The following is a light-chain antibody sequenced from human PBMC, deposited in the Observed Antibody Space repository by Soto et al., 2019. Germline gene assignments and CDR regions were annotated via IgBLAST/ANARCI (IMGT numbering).Light chain of an antibody. CDR2: DVS. CDR3: CSYVGISL. Sequence: QSVLTQPRSVSGSPGQSVTISCTGTSSDVGTYNYVSWYQHHPGKAPKLVIYDVSKRPSGVPHRFSGSKSGNTASLTISGLQAEDDADYYCCSYVGISLVGGGTKLTVL. J-gene: IGLJ2*01. CDR1: SSDVGTYNY. V-gene: IGLV2-11*01.